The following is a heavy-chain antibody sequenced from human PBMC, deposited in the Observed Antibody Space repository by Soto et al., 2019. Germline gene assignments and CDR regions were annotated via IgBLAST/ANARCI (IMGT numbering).Heavy chain of an antibody. CDR2: ISAYNGNT. CDR3: ASTMVRGPGDWFDP. CDR1: GYTFTSYG. V-gene: IGHV1-18*01. D-gene: IGHD3-10*01. J-gene: IGHJ5*02. Sequence: QVQLVQSGAEVKKPGASVKVSCKASGYTFTSYGISWVRQAPGQGLEWMGWISAYNGNTNYAQKLQGRVTXXTXKYXSTAYMELRSLRSDDTAVYYCASTMVRGPGDWFDPWGQGTLVTVSS.